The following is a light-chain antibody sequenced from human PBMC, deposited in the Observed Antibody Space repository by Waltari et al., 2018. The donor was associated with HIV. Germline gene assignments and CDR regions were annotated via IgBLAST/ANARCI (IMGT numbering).Light chain of an antibody. V-gene: IGKV4-1*01. CDR1: QSVLWKSNNRNY. CDR3: QQYYDVPFT. J-gene: IGKJ2*01. Sequence: DIVMTQSPDSLAVSLGERATINCKSRQSVLWKSNNRNYLAWYQQTQGRPPKLLIYWASTRESGVPDRFSGSGSGTDFTLTISSLQAEDVAVYYCQQYYDVPFTFGQGTKLEIK. CDR2: WAS.